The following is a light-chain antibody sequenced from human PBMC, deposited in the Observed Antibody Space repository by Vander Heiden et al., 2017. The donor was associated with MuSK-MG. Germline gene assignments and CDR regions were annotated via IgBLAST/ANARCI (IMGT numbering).Light chain of an antibody. CDR3: QQYGNSPYT. CDR2: GAL. V-gene: IGKV3-20*01. CDR1: QSVSSNY. J-gene: IGKJ2*01. Sequence: EIVLTQSPGTLSLSPGERASQSVSSNYLAWYQQKPGQAPRLLIYGALSRATGIPDRFSGSGSGTDFTLTISRLEPEDFAVYYCQQYGNSPYTFGPGAKLEIK.